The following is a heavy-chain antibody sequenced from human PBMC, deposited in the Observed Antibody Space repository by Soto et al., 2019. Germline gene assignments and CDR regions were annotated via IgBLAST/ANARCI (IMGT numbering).Heavy chain of an antibody. CDR1: GYTFTTYY. J-gene: IGHJ4*02. V-gene: IGHV1-46*01. D-gene: IGHD3-22*01. Sequence: QVQLVQSGVEVKKPGASVRVSCKAAGYTFTTYYMHWVRQAPGQGLEWMGVIDPTHGSTTYAQKFQGRVTMTIDTSTNTVYMELSSLKSEDTAVYYCARVPYDTTGYYAFWGQGTLVTVSS. CDR3: ARVPYDTTGYYAF. CDR2: IDPTHGST.